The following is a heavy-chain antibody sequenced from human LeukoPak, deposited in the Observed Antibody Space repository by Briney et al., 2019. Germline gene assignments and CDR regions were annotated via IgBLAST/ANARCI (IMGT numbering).Heavy chain of an antibody. V-gene: IGHV3-33*01. Sequence: GGSLRLSCAASGFTFSSYGMHWVRQAPGKGLEWVAVIWYDGSNKYYADSVKGRFTISRDNSKNTLYLQMDSLRAEDTAVYYCAGSIAVAGTIDYWGQGTLVTVSS. CDR1: GFTFSSYG. J-gene: IGHJ4*02. CDR2: IWYDGSNK. CDR3: AGSIAVAGTIDY. D-gene: IGHD6-19*01.